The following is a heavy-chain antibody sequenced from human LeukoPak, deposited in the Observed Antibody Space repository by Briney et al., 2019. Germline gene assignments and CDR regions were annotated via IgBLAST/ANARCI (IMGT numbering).Heavy chain of an antibody. V-gene: IGHV1-8*02. CDR3: ATLGAAMAAGFDY. CDR2: MNPNSGNT. J-gene: IGHJ4*02. Sequence: GASVKVSCKASGYTFTSYGISWVRQAPGQGLEWMGWMNPNSGNTGYAQKFQGRVTMTRNTSISTAYMELSSLRSEDTAVYYCATLGAAMAAGFDYWGQGTLVTVSS. CDR1: GYTFTSYG. D-gene: IGHD5-18*01.